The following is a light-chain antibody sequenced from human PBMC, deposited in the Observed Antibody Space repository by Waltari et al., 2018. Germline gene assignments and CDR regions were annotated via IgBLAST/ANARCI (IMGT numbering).Light chain of an antibody. Sequence: EIVMTQSPATLSASPGENATLSCRASQRVSSNLAWYHQKPGQTPRLLIYGASTRAAGIPARFSGSGSGTEFTLTISSLQSEDFAVYYCQQYFSPPYTFGQGTKLEIK. CDR2: GAS. CDR1: QRVSSN. V-gene: IGKV3-15*01. CDR3: QQYFSPPYT. J-gene: IGKJ2*01.